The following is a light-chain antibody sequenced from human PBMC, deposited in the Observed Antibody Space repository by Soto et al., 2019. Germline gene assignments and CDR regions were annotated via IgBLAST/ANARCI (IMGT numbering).Light chain of an antibody. V-gene: IGKV1-5*03. CDR3: QRYNSAPLT. CDR1: QSISSW. J-gene: IGKJ4*01. CDR2: KAS. Sequence: DIQMTPSPSTLSASVGDRVTITCRASQSISSWLAWYQQKPGKAPKLLIYKASSLESGVPSRFSGSGSGTEFTLTISSLQPEDVAIYYCQRYNSAPLTFGGGTKVDI.